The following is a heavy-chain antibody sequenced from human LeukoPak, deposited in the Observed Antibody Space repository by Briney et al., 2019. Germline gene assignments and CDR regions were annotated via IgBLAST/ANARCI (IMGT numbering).Heavy chain of an antibody. CDR3: GRDPKLGIRGYTYGYIDF. CDR1: GYTFTTYA. D-gene: IGHD5-18*01. CDR2: INTNTGNP. V-gene: IGHV7-4-1*02. Sequence: ASVKVSCKTSGYTFTTYAISWVRQAPGQGLESMGWINTNTGNPTYAQGFFTGRYVFSLDTSVNTAYLQITGLKADDTAVYYCGRDPKLGIRGYTYGYIDFWGQGTLVTVAS. J-gene: IGHJ4*02.